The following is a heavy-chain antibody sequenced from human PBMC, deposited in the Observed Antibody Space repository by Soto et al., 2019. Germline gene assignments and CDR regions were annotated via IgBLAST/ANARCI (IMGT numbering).Heavy chain of an antibody. CDR2: IYWDDDK. V-gene: IGHV2-5*02. D-gene: IGHD6-13*01. Sequence: GSGPTLVNPTQTLTLTCTFSGFSLSTTGVGVGWIRQPPGKALEWLALIYWDDDKRYSPSLKSRLTITKDTSTNKVVLTMANMDPVDTATYYCVHGRLAAAGAYYFDSWGQGTLVTVSS. CDR1: GFSLSTTGVG. CDR3: VHGRLAAAGAYYFDS. J-gene: IGHJ4*02.